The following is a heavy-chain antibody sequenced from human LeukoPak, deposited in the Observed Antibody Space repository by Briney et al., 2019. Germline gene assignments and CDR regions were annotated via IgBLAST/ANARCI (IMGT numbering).Heavy chain of an antibody. CDR3: AKEYSSGWPLDY. Sequence: GGSLRLSCAASGFTFSNYRISWVRQPPGKGLDWVAHINQDGSQTSYVDSVKGRFTISRDNSKNTLYLQMNSLRAEDTAVYYCAKEYSSGWPLDYWGQGTLVTVSS. J-gene: IGHJ4*02. CDR2: INQDGSQT. D-gene: IGHD6-19*01. CDR1: GFTFSNYR. V-gene: IGHV3-7*01.